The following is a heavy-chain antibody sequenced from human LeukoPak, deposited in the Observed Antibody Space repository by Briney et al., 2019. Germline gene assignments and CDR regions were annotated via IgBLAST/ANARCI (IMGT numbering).Heavy chain of an antibody. Sequence: GGSLRLSCAASGFTFSSYGMHWVRQAPGKGLEWVAVIWYDGSNKYYADSVKGRFTISRDNSKNTLYLQVNSLRAEDTAVYYCARGTMVRGVIRTPFDYWGQGTLVTVSS. V-gene: IGHV3-33*01. J-gene: IGHJ4*02. CDR1: GFTFSSYG. CDR2: IWYDGSNK. D-gene: IGHD3-10*01. CDR3: ARGTMVRGVIRTPFDY.